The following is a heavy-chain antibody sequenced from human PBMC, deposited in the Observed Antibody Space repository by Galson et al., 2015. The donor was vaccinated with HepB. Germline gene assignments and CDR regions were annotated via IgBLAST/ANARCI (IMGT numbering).Heavy chain of an antibody. CDR2: MNPNSGNT. CDR1: GYTFTSYD. J-gene: IGHJ6*03. D-gene: IGHD3-3*01. CDR3: ARVPRPHFGVVIKAYYYYYMDV. V-gene: IGHV1-8*01. Sequence: SVKVSCKASGYTFTSYDINWVRPATGQGLEWMGWMNPNSGNTGYAQKFQGRVTMTRNTSISTAYMELSSLRSEDTAVYYCARVPRPHFGVVIKAYYYYYMDVWGKGTTVTVSS.